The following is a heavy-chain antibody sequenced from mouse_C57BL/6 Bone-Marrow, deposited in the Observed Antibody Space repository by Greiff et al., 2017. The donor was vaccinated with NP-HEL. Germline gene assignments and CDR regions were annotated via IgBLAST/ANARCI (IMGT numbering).Heavy chain of an antibody. D-gene: IGHD1-1*01. V-gene: IGHV1-7*01. Sequence: QVHVKQSGAELAKPGASVKLSCKASGYTFTSYWMHWVKQRPGQGLEWIGYINPSSGYTKYNQKFKDKATLTADKSSSTAYMQLSSLTYEDSAVYYCARSHKFFTTVVARAMDYWGQGTSVTVSS. J-gene: IGHJ4*01. CDR3: ARSHKFFTTVVARAMDY. CDR2: INPSSGYT. CDR1: GYTFTSYW.